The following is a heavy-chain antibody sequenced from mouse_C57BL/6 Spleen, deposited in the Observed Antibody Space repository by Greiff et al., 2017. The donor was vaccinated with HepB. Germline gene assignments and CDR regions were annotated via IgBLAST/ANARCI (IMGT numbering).Heavy chain of an antibody. Sequence: EVQLQQSGPGLVKPSQSLSLTCSVTGYSITSGYYWNWIRQFPGNKLEWMGYISYDGSNNYNPSLKNRISITRDTSKNQFFLKLNSVTTEDTATYYCARGGIYDGYFYAMDYWGQGTSVTVSS. CDR1: GYSITSGYY. CDR2: ISYDGSN. J-gene: IGHJ4*01. CDR3: ARGGIYDGYFYAMDY. V-gene: IGHV3-6*01. D-gene: IGHD2-3*01.